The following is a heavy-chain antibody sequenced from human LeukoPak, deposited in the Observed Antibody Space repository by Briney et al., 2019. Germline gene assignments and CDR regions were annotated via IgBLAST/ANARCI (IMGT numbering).Heavy chain of an antibody. Sequence: SVKVSCKSSGDTFTKYAFSWVRLAPGQGLEWMGTIVPIFTMTNYAEKFQGRATITTDESTGTAYMELSSLRSEDTAIYYCAAVAYGRADNWGQGSLVTVSS. J-gene: IGHJ4*02. V-gene: IGHV1-69*05. CDR2: IVPIFTMT. CDR3: AAVAYGRADN. D-gene: IGHD6-19*01. CDR1: GDTFTKYA.